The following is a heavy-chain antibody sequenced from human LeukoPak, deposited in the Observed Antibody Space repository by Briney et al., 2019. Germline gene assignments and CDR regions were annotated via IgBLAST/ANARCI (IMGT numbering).Heavy chain of an antibody. CDR2: IYHSGST. CDR3: ARPYGGYDSSGYYGWFDP. D-gene: IGHD3-22*01. Sequence: SETLSLTCTVSGYSISSGYYWGWIRQPPGKGLEWIGSIYHSGSTYYNPSLKSRVTISVDTSKNQFSLKLSSVTAADTAVYYCARPYGGYDSSGYYGWFDPWGQGTLVTISS. V-gene: IGHV4-38-2*02. CDR1: GYSISSGYY. J-gene: IGHJ5*02.